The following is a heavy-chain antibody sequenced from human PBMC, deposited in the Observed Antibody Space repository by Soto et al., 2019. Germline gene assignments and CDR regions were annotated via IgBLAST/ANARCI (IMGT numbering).Heavy chain of an antibody. CDR2: IAYDGSNK. V-gene: IGHV3-30-3*01. CDR1: GFTFSGYA. Sequence: PGGSLRLSCAACGFTFSGYAMHGVRRAPGTGREGGAVIAYDGSNKYYADSVKGRFTISRDNSKNTLYLQMSSLRAEDTAAYYCARDPTYSSSSGDFWGPGTLVPVSS. D-gene: IGHD6-6*01. CDR3: ARDPTYSSSSGDF. J-gene: IGHJ4*02.